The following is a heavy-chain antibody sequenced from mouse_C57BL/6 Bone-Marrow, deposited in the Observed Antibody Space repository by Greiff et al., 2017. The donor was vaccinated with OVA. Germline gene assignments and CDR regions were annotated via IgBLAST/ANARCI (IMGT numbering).Heavy chain of an antibody. CDR2: IDPSDSYT. Sequence: QRKEKGCEWIGEIDPSDSYTNYNQKFKGKATFPVDTSSSTAYMQLSSLTSEDSAVYYCASNYEAYWGQGTLVTVSA. V-gene: IGHV1-50*01. CDR3: ASNYEAY. D-gene: IGHD2-1*01. J-gene: IGHJ3*01.